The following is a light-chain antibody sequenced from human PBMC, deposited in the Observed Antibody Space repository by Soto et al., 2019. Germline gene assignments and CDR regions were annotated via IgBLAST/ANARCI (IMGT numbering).Light chain of an antibody. CDR2: GAS. CDR1: QSVSSN. J-gene: IGKJ4*01. Sequence: EIVMTQSPATLSVSPGERAPLSCMASQSVSSNLAWYQQKPGQAPRLLIYGASTRATGIPARFSGSGSGTEFTLTISSLQSEDFAVYYCQQYNNWPPLTFGGGNKVEIK. V-gene: IGKV3-15*01. CDR3: QQYNNWPPLT.